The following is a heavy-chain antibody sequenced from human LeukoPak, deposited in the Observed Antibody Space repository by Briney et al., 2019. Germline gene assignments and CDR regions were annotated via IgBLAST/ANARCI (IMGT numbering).Heavy chain of an antibody. V-gene: IGHV4-39*07. CDR1: GGSISSSSYY. CDR2: IYYSGST. J-gene: IGHJ4*02. D-gene: IGHD6-6*01. CDR3: ARYSSSSGSSRFDY. Sequence: SETLSLTCTVSGGSISSSSYYWGWIRQPPGKGLEWIGSIYYSGSTYYNPSLKSRVTISVDTSKNQFSLKLSSVTAADTAVYYCARYSSSSGSSRFDYWGQGTLVTVSS.